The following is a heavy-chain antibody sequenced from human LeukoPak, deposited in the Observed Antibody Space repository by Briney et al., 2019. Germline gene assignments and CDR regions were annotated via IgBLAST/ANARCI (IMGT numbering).Heavy chain of an antibody. CDR2: INDSGVT. Sequence: SETLSLTCAVYGGSFNGYYWSWIRQSPGEGLEWIGEINDSGVTNCNPSLEGRVVPSVDTSKNQFSLRLSSVTAADTAVYYCARRLVDSGASQVSDHWGQGTLVTVSS. V-gene: IGHV4-34*01. CDR1: GGSFNGYY. CDR3: ARRLVDSGASQVSDH. D-gene: IGHD2-15*01. J-gene: IGHJ4*02.